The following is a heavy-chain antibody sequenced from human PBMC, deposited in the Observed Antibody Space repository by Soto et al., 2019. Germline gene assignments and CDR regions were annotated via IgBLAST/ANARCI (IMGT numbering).Heavy chain of an antibody. D-gene: IGHD3-22*01. V-gene: IGHV1-69*01. CDR2: IIPIFDTA. CDR1: GGTFSSYA. J-gene: IGHJ4*02. CDR3: ARGAYYYDSSATLPYYFDY. Sequence: QVHLVQSGAEVNKPGSSVKVSCKASGGTFSSYAITWVRQAPGQGLEWMGGIIPIFDTANYAQKFQGRVTITADESTSTAYMELSSLRSEDTAVYYCARGAYYYDSSATLPYYFDYWGQGTLVTVSS.